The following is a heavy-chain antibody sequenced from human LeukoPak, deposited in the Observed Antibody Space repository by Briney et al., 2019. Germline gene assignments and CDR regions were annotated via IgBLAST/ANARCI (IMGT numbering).Heavy chain of an antibody. CDR2: IYHSGST. J-gene: IGHJ4*02. D-gene: IGHD3-10*01. Sequence: PSETLSLTCTVSGGSISSYYWSWIRQPPGKGLEWIGYIYHSGSTYYNPSLKSRVTISVDRSKNQFSLKLSSVTAADTAVYYCARELRGRSAYFDYWGQGTLVTVSS. CDR1: GGSISSYY. CDR3: ARELRGRSAYFDY. V-gene: IGHV4-59*12.